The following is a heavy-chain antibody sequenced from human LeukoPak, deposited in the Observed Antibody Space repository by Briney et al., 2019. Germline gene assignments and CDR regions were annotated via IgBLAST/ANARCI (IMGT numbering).Heavy chain of an antibody. V-gene: IGHV3-64D*06. CDR1: GFTFSSYA. D-gene: IGHD6-19*01. J-gene: IGHJ4*02. CDR3: VKAWSVAGTRALFY. CDR2: ISSNGGST. Sequence: PGGSLRLSCAASGFTFSSYAMHWVRQAPGKGLEYVSAISSNGGSTYYADSVKGRFTISRDNSKNTLYLQMSSLRAEDTAVYYCVKAWSVAGTRALFYWGQGTLVTVSS.